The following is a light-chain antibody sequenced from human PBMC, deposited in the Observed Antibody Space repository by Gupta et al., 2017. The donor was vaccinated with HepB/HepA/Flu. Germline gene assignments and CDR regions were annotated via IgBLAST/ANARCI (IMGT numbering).Light chain of an antibody. Sequence: DIQMPQSPSALSASVGDRVTITCRASQGISNDLGWYQQKPGKAPKRLIYAASSLKRGVPSRFSGSGSGTDFTLTISSLQPEDFATYYCLQHDTYPCTFGQGTKVEIK. CDR3: LQHDTYPCT. V-gene: IGKV1-17*01. J-gene: IGKJ2*02. CDR2: AAS. CDR1: QGISND.